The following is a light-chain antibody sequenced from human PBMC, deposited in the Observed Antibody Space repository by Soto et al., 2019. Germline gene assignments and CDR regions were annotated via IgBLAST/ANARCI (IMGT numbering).Light chain of an antibody. J-gene: IGKJ5*01. Sequence: EILVAQSPLSLHATPGEPASISCRSSQSLLHRSGNNYLDWYQQKPGQAPRLLIYGASSRATGIPDRFSGTGSETDFTLTISRLEPEDFAVYYCQQYDNSPITFGQGTRLEI. CDR1: QSLLHRSGNNY. V-gene: IGKV3-20*01. CDR3: QQYDNSPIT. CDR2: GAS.